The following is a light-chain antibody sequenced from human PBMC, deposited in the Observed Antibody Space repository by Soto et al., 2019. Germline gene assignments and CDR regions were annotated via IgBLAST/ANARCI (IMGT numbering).Light chain of an antibody. CDR3: RSYTSSSTDV. CDR1: SSEVGSYNL. J-gene: IGLJ1*01. CDR2: EVT. V-gene: IGLV2-14*02. Sequence: QSVLTQPASVSGSPGQSITISCTGTSSEVGSYNLVSWYQQHPGKAPKLMIYEVTKRPSGVSDRFSGSKSGNTASLAISGLRGEDEADYYCRSYTSSSTDVFGTGTKVTVL.